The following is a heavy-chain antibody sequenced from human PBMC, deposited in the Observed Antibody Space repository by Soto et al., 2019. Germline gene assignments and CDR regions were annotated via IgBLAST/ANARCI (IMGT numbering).Heavy chain of an antibody. CDR1: GYTFTSYG. Sequence: QVQLVQSGAEVKKPGASVTVSCKDSGYTFTSYGISWVRQAPVQGLEWMGWISAYNGNTKYAQKLQGRVTMATDTPTSTAYMELRRLRSDDTAVYYCARRAPQMDVCGQGTTGTVSS. CDR2: ISAYNGNT. V-gene: IGHV1-18*01. CDR3: ARRAPQMDV. J-gene: IGHJ6*02.